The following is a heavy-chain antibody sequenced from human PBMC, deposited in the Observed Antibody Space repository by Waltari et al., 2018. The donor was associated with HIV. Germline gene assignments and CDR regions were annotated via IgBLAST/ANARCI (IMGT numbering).Heavy chain of an antibody. CDR1: GFSTRSYW. CDR2: IKDDGSEI. Sequence: DVQLVESGGGLVQPGGSLRLSCAASGFSTRSYWMQWVRQAPGKGMEWVANIKDDGSEIHYVDSVKGRFTIYKDNAKNSLYLQMNSLRDEDTAMYYCARGYGVAYWGQGTLVTVSS. CDR3: ARGYGVAY. V-gene: IGHV3-7*01. D-gene: IGHD2-15*01. J-gene: IGHJ4*02.